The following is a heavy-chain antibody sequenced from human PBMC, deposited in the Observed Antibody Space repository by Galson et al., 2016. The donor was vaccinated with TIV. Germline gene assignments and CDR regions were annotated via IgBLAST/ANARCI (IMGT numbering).Heavy chain of an antibody. Sequence: SVKVSCKATGYTFTSHDINWVRQATGQGLEWMGWMNPNSGNTGYAQKFRGRVTMTRNTSVRTAYMELSSLRSEDTAVYYCARSGDYGDYWGQGTLVTVSS. J-gene: IGHJ4*02. V-gene: IGHV1-8*02. CDR1: GYTFTSHD. CDR2: MNPNSGNT. D-gene: IGHD4-17*01. CDR3: ARSGDYGDY.